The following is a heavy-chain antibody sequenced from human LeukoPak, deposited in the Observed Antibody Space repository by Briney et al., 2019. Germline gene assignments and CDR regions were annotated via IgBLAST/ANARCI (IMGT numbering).Heavy chain of an antibody. D-gene: IGHD5-24*01. CDR3: ATWAFYHNLDV. J-gene: IGHJ6*02. V-gene: IGHV3-43*02. CDR2: INADGSGT. CDR1: GFTIGTYA. Sequence: GGSLRLSCAASGFTIGTYAMSWVRHGPGKGLEWVSVINADGSGTFYADSVRGRFTTSRDNSKNSLYLQMNSLTSEDTGLYYCATWAFYHNLDVWGQGTTVIVSS.